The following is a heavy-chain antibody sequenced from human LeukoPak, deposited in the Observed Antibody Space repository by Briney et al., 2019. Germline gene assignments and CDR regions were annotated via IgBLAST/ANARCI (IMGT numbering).Heavy chain of an antibody. CDR3: ARGWKHYIDDAFDI. D-gene: IGHD2-15*01. CDR2: IIPIFGTA. Sequence: SEKVSCKASGGTFSSYAISWVRQAPGQGLEWMGGIIPIFGTANYAQKFQGRVTITTDESTSTAYMELSSLRSEDTAVYYCARGWKHYIDDAFDIWGQGTMVTVSS. CDR1: GGTFSSYA. J-gene: IGHJ3*02. V-gene: IGHV1-69*05.